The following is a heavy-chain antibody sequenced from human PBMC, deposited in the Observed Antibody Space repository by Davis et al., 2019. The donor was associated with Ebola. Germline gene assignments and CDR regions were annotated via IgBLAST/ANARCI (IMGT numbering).Heavy chain of an antibody. CDR3: AREGYSSGLDY. J-gene: IGHJ4*02. CDR1: GYTFTSYG. V-gene: IGHV1-2*02. CDR2: INPNSGGT. D-gene: IGHD6-19*01. Sequence: SVKVSCKASGYTFTSYGISWVRQAPGQGLEWMGWINPNSGGTNYAQKFQGRVTMTRDTSISTAYMELSRLRSDDTAVYYCAREGYSSGLDYWGQGTLVTVSS.